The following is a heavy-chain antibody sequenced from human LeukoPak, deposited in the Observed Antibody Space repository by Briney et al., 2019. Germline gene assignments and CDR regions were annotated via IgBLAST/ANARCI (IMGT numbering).Heavy chain of an antibody. Sequence: GGSLRLSCAASGFTFSSYAMSWVRQAPGKGLEWVSAISGSGGSTYYADSVKGRFTISRDNSKNTLYLQMNSLRAEDTAVYSCARTIAAAGLNWFDPWGQGTLVTVSS. D-gene: IGHD6-13*01. CDR1: GFTFSSYA. CDR2: ISGSGGST. V-gene: IGHV3-23*01. CDR3: ARTIAAAGLNWFDP. J-gene: IGHJ5*02.